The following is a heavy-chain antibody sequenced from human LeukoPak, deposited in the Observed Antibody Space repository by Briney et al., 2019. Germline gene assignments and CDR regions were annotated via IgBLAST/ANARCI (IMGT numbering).Heavy chain of an antibody. Sequence: ASVKVPCKASGYTFTSYGISWVRQAPGQGLEWMGWISAYNGNTNYAQKLQGRVTMTTDTSTSTAYMELRSLRSDDTAVYYCAREYTGDYYYYYGMDVWGQGTTVTVSS. CDR1: GYTFTSYG. J-gene: IGHJ6*02. CDR2: ISAYNGNT. V-gene: IGHV1-18*01. CDR3: AREYTGDYYYYYGMDV. D-gene: IGHD3-16*01.